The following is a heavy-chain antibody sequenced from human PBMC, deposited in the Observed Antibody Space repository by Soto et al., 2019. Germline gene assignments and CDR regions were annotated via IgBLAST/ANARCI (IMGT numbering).Heavy chain of an antibody. V-gene: IGHV3-48*02. D-gene: IGHD1-20*01. Sequence: EVQLVESGGGLVQPGGSLRLSCEASGFTFSSYSMNWVRQAPGKGLEWVSYISSSSSTIYYADSVKGRFTISRDNAKNSLYLQMNSLRDEDTAVYYCARAMSITGIYYFDYWGQGTLVTVSS. CDR1: GFTFSSYS. J-gene: IGHJ4*02. CDR2: ISSSSSTI. CDR3: ARAMSITGIYYFDY.